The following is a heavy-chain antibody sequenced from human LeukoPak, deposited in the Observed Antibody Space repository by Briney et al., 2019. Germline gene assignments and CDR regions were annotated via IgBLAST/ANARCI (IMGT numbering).Heavy chain of an antibody. CDR1: GFTFSSYA. CDR3: AKVFWAKKDGYTQDYFDY. D-gene: IGHD5-24*01. CDR2: IRYDGSNK. J-gene: IGHJ4*02. V-gene: IGHV3-30*02. Sequence: PGGSLRLSCAASGFTFSSYAMHWVRQAPGKGLEWVAFIRYDGSNKYYADSVKGRFTISRDNSKNTLYLQMNSLRAEDTAVYYCAKVFWAKKDGYTQDYFDYWGQGTLVTVSS.